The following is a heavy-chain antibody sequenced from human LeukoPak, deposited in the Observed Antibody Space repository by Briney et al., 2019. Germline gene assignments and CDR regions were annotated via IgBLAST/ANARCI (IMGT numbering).Heavy chain of an antibody. J-gene: IGHJ4*02. CDR3: ARQLIATEIK. CDR2: LSVTANSK. CDR1: GFTFKNYA. V-gene: IGHV3-23*01. D-gene: IGHD1-26*01. Sequence: WGSLRLSCAASGFTFKNYAMNWVRQAPGKRLERDTDLSVTANSKYYADSVRGRFTISRDNSTNTLYLQMNTLRAEDTAIYYCARQLIATEIKWGQGTLVTVSS.